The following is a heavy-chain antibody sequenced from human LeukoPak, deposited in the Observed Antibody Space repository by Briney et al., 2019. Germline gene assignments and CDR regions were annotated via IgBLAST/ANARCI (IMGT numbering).Heavy chain of an antibody. J-gene: IGHJ5*02. CDR1: TFTDSTNS. V-gene: IGHV3-53*01. Sequence: GGSLRLSCVASTFTDSTNSMSWVRQAPGKGLEWVSVIYGGGSTYYADSVKGRFTISRDNSKNTLYLQMNSLRAEDTAVYYCARDITSGTFDPWGQGTLVTVSS. CDR2: IYGGGST. CDR3: ARDITSGTFDP. D-gene: IGHD2-2*01.